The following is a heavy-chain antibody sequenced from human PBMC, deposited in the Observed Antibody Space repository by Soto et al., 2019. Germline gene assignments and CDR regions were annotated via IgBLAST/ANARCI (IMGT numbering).Heavy chain of an antibody. CDR1: GFTFSSYS. CDR2: ISSSSSTI. J-gene: IGHJ4*02. D-gene: IGHD3-10*01. Sequence: GGSLRLSCAASGFTFSSYSMNWVRQAPGKGLEWVSYISSSSSTIYYADSVKGRFTISRDNAKNSLYLQMNSLRAEDTAVYYCARRSGDTTSNYFDYWGQGTLVTVSS. CDR3: ARRSGDTTSNYFDY. V-gene: IGHV3-48*01.